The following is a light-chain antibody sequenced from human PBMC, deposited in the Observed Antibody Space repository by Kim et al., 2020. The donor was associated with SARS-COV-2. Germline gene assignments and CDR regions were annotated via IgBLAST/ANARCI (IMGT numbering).Light chain of an antibody. CDR2: LNSDGSH. J-gene: IGLJ3*02. CDR3: QTWGTGIRV. CDR1: RGHSSYA. V-gene: IGLV4-69*01. Sequence: ASVKLTCTLSRGHSSYAIEWHQQQPEKGPRYLMKLNSDGSHSKGDGIPDRFSGSSSGAERYLTISSLQSEDEADYYCQTWGTGIRVFGGGTQLTVL.